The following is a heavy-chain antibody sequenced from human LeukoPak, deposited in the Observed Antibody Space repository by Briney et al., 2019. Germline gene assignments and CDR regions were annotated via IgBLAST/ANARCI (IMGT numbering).Heavy chain of an antibody. J-gene: IGHJ4*02. V-gene: IGHV3-23*01. CDR2: ISTSGCRT. Sequence: GGSLRLSCAASGFTFSSYSMNWVRQAPGKGLEWVSAISTSGCRTFYADSVKGRFTISRDNSKHTLYLQMNSLKAEDTAMYYCAKDPTDFDSSGQTYFDNWGQGTLVTVSS. CDR3: AKDPTDFDSSGQTYFDN. D-gene: IGHD3-22*01. CDR1: GFTFSSYS.